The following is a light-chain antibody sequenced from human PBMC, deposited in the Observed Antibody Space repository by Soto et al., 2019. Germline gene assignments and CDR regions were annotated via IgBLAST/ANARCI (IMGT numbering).Light chain of an antibody. J-gene: IGKJ4*01. CDR2: GAS. CDR1: QSVSSN. V-gene: IGKV3-15*01. Sequence: EIVMTQSPATLSVSPGERATLSCRASQSVSSNLAWYQQKPGQAPRLLIYGASPRATGIPARFSGSGSGTDFTLTISSLQSEDVAAYYCQQYNNWPPLTFGGGTKVEIK. CDR3: QQYNNWPPLT.